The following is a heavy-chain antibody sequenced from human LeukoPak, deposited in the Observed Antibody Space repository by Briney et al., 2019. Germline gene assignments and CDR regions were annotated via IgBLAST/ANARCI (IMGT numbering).Heavy chain of an antibody. D-gene: IGHD3-22*01. CDR3: ARDYYDSSGYYYFDY. J-gene: IGHJ4*02. CDR2: ISSGGDIM. V-gene: IGHV3-11*01. Sequence: PGGSLRLSCAASGLRFSDYYVSWIRQAPGKGLQWVSYISSGGDIMHYADSVKGRFTSSRNNAKNSLYLQMNSLRAEDTAVYYCARDYYDSSGYYYFDYWGQGTLVTVSS. CDR1: GLRFSDYY.